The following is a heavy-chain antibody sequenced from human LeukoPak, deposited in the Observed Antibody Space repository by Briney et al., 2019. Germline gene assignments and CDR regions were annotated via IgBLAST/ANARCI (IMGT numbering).Heavy chain of an antibody. V-gene: IGHV3-74*01. D-gene: IGHD2-8*02. CDR1: GFTFSGYF. CDR2: INSDGGST. J-gene: IGHJ4*02. CDR3: VRDGNYWDFDY. Sequence: GGSLRLSCAASGFTFSGYFMHWLRHAPGKGLVWMSRINSDGGSTTYADSVKGRFTISRDNAKNTLYLQMNSLRAEDTAVYYCVRDGNYWDFDYWGQGILVTVSS.